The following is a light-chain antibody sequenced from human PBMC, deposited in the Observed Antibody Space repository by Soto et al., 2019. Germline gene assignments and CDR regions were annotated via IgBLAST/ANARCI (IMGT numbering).Light chain of an antibody. Sequence: DIVMTQSPLSLPVTPGETASISCRSSQSLLHSNGYNYLDWYLQKPGQSPQLLIYLGSNRASGVTDRFSGSGSGTDSTLKISRVEAEDVGIYYCMQALQTPWTFGQGTKVEIK. CDR1: QSLLHSNGYNY. CDR2: LGS. CDR3: MQALQTPWT. V-gene: IGKV2-28*01. J-gene: IGKJ1*01.